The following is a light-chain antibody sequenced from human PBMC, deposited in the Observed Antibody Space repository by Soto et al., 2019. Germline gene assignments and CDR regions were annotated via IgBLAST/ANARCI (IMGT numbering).Light chain of an antibody. CDR1: QPISTY. J-gene: IGKJ2*01. V-gene: IGKV1-39*01. Sequence: DIQMTQSPSSLSASVGDRVTITCRASQPISTYLNWYQQRSGKAPKFLISATSTLQSGVPARFSGSGSGTGFTLTISTLSPEDVGTYFCQQSYTSPFTFGQGTRLEI. CDR3: QQSYTSPFT. CDR2: ATS.